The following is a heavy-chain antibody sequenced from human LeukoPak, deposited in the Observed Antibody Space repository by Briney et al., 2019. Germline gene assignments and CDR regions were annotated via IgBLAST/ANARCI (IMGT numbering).Heavy chain of an antibody. CDR3: ARADYGGFDY. CDR2: ARNKANSYTT. Sequence: PGGSLRLSCAASGFTFSDHYMDWVRQAPGKGLEWVGRARNKANSYTTEYAASVKGRFTISRDDSKNSLYLQMNSLKTEDTAVYYCARADYGGFDYWGQGTLVTVSS. CDR1: GFTFSDHY. J-gene: IGHJ4*02. D-gene: IGHD4-17*01. V-gene: IGHV3-72*01.